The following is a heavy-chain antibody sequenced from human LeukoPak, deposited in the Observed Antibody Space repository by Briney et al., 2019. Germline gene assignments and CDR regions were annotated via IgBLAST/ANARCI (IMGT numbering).Heavy chain of an antibody. J-gene: IGHJ4*02. CDR3: ARDKGYSGSGSPY. CDR1: GGTFSSYA. Sequence: ASVKVSCKASGGTFSSYAISWVRQAPGQGLEWMGRIIPILGIANYAQKFQGRVTITADKSTSTAYMELSSLRSEDTAVYYCARDKGYSGSGSPYWGQGTLVTVSS. V-gene: IGHV1-69*04. D-gene: IGHD3-10*01. CDR2: IIPILGIA.